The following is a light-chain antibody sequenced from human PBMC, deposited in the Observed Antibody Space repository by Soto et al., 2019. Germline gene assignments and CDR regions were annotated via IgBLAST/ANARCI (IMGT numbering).Light chain of an antibody. V-gene: IGKV3-15*01. Sequence: EIGMTQSPATLSVSPGERATLSCRASQSVSSNLAWYQQKPGQAPSLLIYGASTRATDVPDRFSGSGSGTDFTLTISSLQSEDFAVHYCQQYDNWPLTFGGGTKVEIK. CDR3: QQYDNWPLT. J-gene: IGKJ4*01. CDR1: QSVSSN. CDR2: GAS.